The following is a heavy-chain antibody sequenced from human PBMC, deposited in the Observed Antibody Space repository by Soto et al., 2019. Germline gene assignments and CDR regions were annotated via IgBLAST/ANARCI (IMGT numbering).Heavy chain of an antibody. CDR1: GFTFSSYA. CDR3: ARRRFLEWAPPSYFDY. J-gene: IGHJ4*02. V-gene: IGHV3-64*01. Sequence: GGSLRLSCAASGFTFSSYAMHWVRQAPGKGLEYVSAISSNGGSTYYANSVKGRFTISRDNSKNTLYLQMGSLRAEDMAVYYCARRRFLEWAPPSYFDYWGQGTLVSASS. D-gene: IGHD3-3*01. CDR2: ISSNGGST.